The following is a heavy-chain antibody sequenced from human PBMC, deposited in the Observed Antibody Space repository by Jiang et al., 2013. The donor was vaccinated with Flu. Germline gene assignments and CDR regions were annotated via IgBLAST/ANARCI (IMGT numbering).Heavy chain of an antibody. J-gene: IGHJ6*02. D-gene: IGHD4-17*01. CDR2: TYYRSKWYN. CDR1: GDSVSSNSAA. Sequence: QTLSLTCAISGDSVSSNSAAWNWIRQSPSRGLEWLGRTYYRSKWYNDYAVSVKSRITINPDTSKNQFSLQLNSVTPEDTAVYYCARVLTTVTTLGVSYYGMDVWGQGATVTVSS. V-gene: IGHV6-1*01. CDR3: ARVLTTVTTLGVSYYGMDV.